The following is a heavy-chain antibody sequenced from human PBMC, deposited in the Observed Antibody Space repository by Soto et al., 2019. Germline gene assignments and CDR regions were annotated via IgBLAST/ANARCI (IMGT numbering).Heavy chain of an antibody. D-gene: IGHD6-13*01. CDR1: GYTFTSYD. CDR3: ARAYTGYSSSWYKIKYYSGMDV. CDR2: MNPNSGNT. Sequence: ASVKVSCKASGYTFTSYDINWVRQATGQGLEWMGWMNPNSGNTGYAQKFQGRVTITADESTSTAYMELSSLRSEDTAVYYCARAYTGYSSSWYKIKYYSGMDVWGQGTTVTVSS. J-gene: IGHJ6*02. V-gene: IGHV1-8*01.